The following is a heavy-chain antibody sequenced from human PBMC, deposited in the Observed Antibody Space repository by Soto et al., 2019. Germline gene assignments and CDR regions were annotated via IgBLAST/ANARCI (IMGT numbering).Heavy chain of an antibody. Sequence: HPGGSLRLSCAASGFTFDDYAMHWVRQVPGKGLEWVSGINWNSGSIGYGDSVKGRFAVSRDSAKNSLHLQMNSLSAEDTAFYYCVKDESINWYSGHFRHWGQGTLVTVSS. CDR3: VKDESINWYSGHFRH. J-gene: IGHJ1*01. D-gene: IGHD6-13*01. CDR2: INWNSGSI. CDR1: GFTFDDYA. V-gene: IGHV3-9*01.